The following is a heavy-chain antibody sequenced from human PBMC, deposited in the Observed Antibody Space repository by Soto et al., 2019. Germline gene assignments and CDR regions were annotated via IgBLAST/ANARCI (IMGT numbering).Heavy chain of an antibody. Sequence: SETLSLTCTVSGGSISSGGYYWSWIRQHPGKGLEWIGYIYYSGSTYYNPSLKSRVTISVDTSKNQFSLKLSSVTAADTAVYYCAREGDHCSSTSCFDYWGQGTLVTVSS. CDR2: IYYSGST. V-gene: IGHV4-31*03. CDR3: AREGDHCSSTSCFDY. D-gene: IGHD2-2*01. CDR1: GGSISSGGYY. J-gene: IGHJ4*02.